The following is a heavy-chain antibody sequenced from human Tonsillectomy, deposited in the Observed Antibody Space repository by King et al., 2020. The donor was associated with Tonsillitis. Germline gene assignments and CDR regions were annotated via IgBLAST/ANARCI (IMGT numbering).Heavy chain of an antibody. CDR3: AREFGELLYPPYNWFDP. J-gene: IGHJ5*02. D-gene: IGHD3-10*01. V-gene: IGHV4-38-2*02. Sequence: QLQESGPGLVKPSETLSLTCAVSGYSISSGCYWGWIRQPPGKGLEWIGSIYHSGSTYYNPSLKSRVTISVDTSKNQFSLKLSSVTAADTAVYYCAREFGELLYPPYNWFDPWGQGTLVTVSS. CDR2: IYHSGST. CDR1: GYSISSGCY.